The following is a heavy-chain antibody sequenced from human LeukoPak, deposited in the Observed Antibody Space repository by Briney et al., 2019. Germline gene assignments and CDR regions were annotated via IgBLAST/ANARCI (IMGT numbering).Heavy chain of an antibody. Sequence: MTSETLSLTCTVSGGSISGSSYYWGWIRQPPGKGLEWIGSIYYSGSTYYNPSLKSRVTISVDTSKNQFSLKLNSVTATDTAVYYCARYYGPWGQGTLVTVSS. CDR2: IYYSGST. V-gene: IGHV4-39*01. J-gene: IGHJ4*02. D-gene: IGHD3-16*01. CDR3: ARYYGP. CDR1: GGSISGSSYY.